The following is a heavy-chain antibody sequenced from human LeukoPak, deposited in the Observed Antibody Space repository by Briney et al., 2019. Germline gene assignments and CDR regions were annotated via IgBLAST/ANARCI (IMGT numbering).Heavy chain of an antibody. CDR3: AKDLFVTDYYDSSGYYFDY. J-gene: IGHJ4*02. V-gene: IGHV3-23*01. CDR1: GFTFSGYA. D-gene: IGHD3-22*01. CDR2: ISGSGGST. Sequence: GGSLRLSXAASGFTFSGYAMSWVRQAPGKGLEWISAISGSGGSTYYADSVKGRFTISRDNSKNTLYLQMNSPRAEDTAVYYCAKDLFVTDYYDSSGYYFDYWGQGTLVTVSS.